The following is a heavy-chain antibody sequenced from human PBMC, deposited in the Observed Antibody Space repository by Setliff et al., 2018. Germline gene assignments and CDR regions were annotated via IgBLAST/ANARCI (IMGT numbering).Heavy chain of an antibody. J-gene: IGHJ6*02. CDR1: GGSISSSSYY. D-gene: IGHD2-2*01. Sequence: SETLSLTCSVSGGSISSSSYYWGWIRQPPGKGLEWIGSMYYSGSTYYNPSLKSRATISADTSKRQVSLNLNSVTAADTAVYYCMRQGAQMPSLSHLYGVDVWGQGTTVTVSS. CDR3: MRQGAQMPSLSHLYGVDV. V-gene: IGHV4-39*01. CDR2: MYYSGST.